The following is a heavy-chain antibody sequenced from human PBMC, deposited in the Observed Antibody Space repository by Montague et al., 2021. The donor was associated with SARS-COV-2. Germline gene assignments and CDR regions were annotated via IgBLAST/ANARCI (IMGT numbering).Heavy chain of an antibody. CDR3: ARGADYDFWSGYLRYKWFDP. D-gene: IGHD3-3*01. CDR2: VNHRGSA. V-gene: IGHV4-34*01. J-gene: IGHJ5*02. Sequence: SETLSLTCAVCGGSFSAHSWSWIRQSPGKGLDWIGEVNHRGSATYMSSFESRATMSVDTSKKQFSLELSSVTTADTAVYYCARGADYDFWSGYLRYKWFDPWGLGTPVTVSS. CDR1: GGSFSAHS.